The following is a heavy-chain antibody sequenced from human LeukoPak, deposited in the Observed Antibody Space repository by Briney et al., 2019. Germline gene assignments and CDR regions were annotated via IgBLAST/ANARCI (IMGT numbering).Heavy chain of an antibody. V-gene: IGHV3-7*01. J-gene: IGHJ6*02. Sequence: SGGSLRLSCAASGFTFSSYWMSWVRQAPGKGLEWVANIKQDGSEKYYVDSVKGRFTISRDNTKNSLYLQMSSLRDDDTAVYYCARSSLLHSNAMDVWGQGTTVTVSS. CDR3: ARSSLLHSNAMDV. CDR1: GFTFSSYW. D-gene: IGHD5-18*01. CDR2: IKQDGSEK.